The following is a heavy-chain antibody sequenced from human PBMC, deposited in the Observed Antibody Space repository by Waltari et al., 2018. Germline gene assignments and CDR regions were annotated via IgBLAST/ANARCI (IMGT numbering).Heavy chain of an antibody. D-gene: IGHD5-12*01. CDR3: ARKPIRRSGYYYGMDV. CDR1: GGSISSYY. CDR2: IYYSGST. Sequence: QVQLQESGPGLVQPSETLSLTCTVSGGSISSYYWRWIRQPPGKGLEWIGYIYYSGSTNYNPSLKSRVTISVDTSKNQFSLKLSSVTAADTAVYYCARKPIRRSGYYYGMDVWGQGTTVTVSS. J-gene: IGHJ6*02. V-gene: IGHV4-59*01.